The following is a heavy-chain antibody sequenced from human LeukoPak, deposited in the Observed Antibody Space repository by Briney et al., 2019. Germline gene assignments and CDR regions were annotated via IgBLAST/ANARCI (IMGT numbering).Heavy chain of an antibody. CDR3: ARADYDILTGPFDY. CDR1: GGSFSGYY. D-gene: IGHD3-9*01. CDR2: INHSGST. Sequence: PSETLSLTCAVYGGSFSGYYWSWIRQPPGKGLEWIGEINHSGSTNYNPSLKSRVTISVDTSKDQFSLKLSSVTAADTAVYYCARADYDILTGPFDYWGQGTLVTVSS. J-gene: IGHJ4*02. V-gene: IGHV4-34*01.